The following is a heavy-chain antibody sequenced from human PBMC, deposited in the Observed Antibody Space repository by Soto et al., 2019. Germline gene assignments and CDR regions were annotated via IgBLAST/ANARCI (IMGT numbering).Heavy chain of an antibody. D-gene: IGHD4-17*01. V-gene: IGHV4-31*03. CDR1: GDSISSGGYY. J-gene: IGHJ4*02. CDR3: PRGDDYGDYVAESY. CDR2: IYYSGST. Sequence: QVQLQESGPGLVKPSQTLSLTCTVSGDSISSGGYYWIWNRQHPGKGLEWIGYIYYSGSTYYNPSLKSRVTIAVDTSKNQFSLRLSFVTAADTPVYYCPRGDDYGDYVAESYWGQGTLVTVSS.